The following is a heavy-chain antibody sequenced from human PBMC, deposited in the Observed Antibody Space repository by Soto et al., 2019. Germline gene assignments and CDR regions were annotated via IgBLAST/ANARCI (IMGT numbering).Heavy chain of an antibody. Sequence: GGSLRLSCAASGFTFDDYAMHWVRQAPGKGLEWVSGISWNSGSIGYADSVKGRFTISRDNAKNTLYLQMNSLRAEDTAVYYCAKDMTPAASDYWGQGTLVTVSS. CDR3: AKDMTPAASDY. CDR2: ISWNSGSI. CDR1: GFTFDDYA. D-gene: IGHD2-2*01. J-gene: IGHJ4*02. V-gene: IGHV3-9*01.